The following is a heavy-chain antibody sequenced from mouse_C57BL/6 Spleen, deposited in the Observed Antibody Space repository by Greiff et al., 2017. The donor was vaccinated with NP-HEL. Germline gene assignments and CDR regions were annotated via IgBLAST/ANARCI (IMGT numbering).Heavy chain of an antibody. J-gene: IGHJ2*01. CDR1: GFTFSDYG. V-gene: IGHV5-17*01. CDR2: ISSGSSTI. D-gene: IGHD2-2*01. Sequence: EVKVVESGGGLVKPGGSLKLSCAASGFTFSDYGMHWVRQAPEKGLEWVAYISSGSSTIYYADTVTGRFTIPSDNAKNPLFLQMTSLRSEDTAMYYCAREGVTPRGNYFDYWGQGTTLTVSS. CDR3: AREGVTPRGNYFDY.